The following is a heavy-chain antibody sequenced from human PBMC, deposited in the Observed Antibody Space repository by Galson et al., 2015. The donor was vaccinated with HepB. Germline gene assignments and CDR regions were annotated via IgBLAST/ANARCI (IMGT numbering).Heavy chain of an antibody. V-gene: IGHV3-21*01. J-gene: IGHJ4*02. CDR3: ARDPGGEYFDY. CDR1: GITFNTYS. Sequence: SLRLSCAASGITFNTYSMNWVRQAPGKGLEWVSSISSSSSYIYYADSAKGRFTVSRDNARNSLYLQMNSLRAEDTAVYYCARDPGGEYFDYWGQGTLVTVSS. CDR2: ISSSSSYI. D-gene: IGHD6-25*01.